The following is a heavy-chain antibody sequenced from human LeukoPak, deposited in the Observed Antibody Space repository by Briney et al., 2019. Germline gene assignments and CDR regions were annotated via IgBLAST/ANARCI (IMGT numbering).Heavy chain of an antibody. Sequence: SETLSLTCTVSGGSISSYYWSWIRQPPGKGLEWIGYIYYSGSTNYNPSLKSRVTISVDTSKNQFSLKLSSVTAADTAVYYCARSRRDYYDSSGYLGDAFDIWGQGTMVTVSS. V-gene: IGHV4-59*12. J-gene: IGHJ3*02. CDR1: GGSISSYY. CDR3: ARSRRDYYDSSGYLGDAFDI. D-gene: IGHD3-22*01. CDR2: IYYSGST.